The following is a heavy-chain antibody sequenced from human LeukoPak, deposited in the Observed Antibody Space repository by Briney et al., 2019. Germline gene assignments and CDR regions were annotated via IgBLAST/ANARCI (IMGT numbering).Heavy chain of an antibody. CDR2: ISSSSSYI. V-gene: IGHV3-21*01. D-gene: IGHD3-9*01. CDR3: ARANDNYYYYYMGV. J-gene: IGHJ6*03. Sequence: GGSLRLSCAASGFTFSSYSMNWVRQAPGKGLEWVSSISSSSSYIYYADSVKGRFTISRDNAKNSLYLQMNSLRAEDTAVYYCARANDNYYYYYMGVWGKGTTVTISS. CDR1: GFTFSSYS.